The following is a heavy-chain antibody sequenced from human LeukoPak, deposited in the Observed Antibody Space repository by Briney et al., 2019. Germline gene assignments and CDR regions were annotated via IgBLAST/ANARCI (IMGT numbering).Heavy chain of an antibody. J-gene: IGHJ4*02. D-gene: IGHD2-2*01. CDR3: AKVYQLLHYFDY. V-gene: IGHV3-23*01. CDR1: GFTFSSYA. CDR2: ISGSGGST. Sequence: PGASLRLSCAASGFTFSSYAMSWVRQAPGKGLEWVSAISGSGGSTYYADSVKGRFTISRDNSKNTLYLQMNSLRAEDTAVYYCAKVYQLLHYFDYWGQGTLVTVSS.